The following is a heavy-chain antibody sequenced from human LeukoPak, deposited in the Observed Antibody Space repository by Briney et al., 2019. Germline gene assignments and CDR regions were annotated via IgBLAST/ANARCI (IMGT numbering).Heavy chain of an antibody. Sequence: ASVKVSCKASGYTFTSYYMHWVRQAPGQGLEWMGIINPSGGSTSYAQKFQGRVTMTRDTSTSTVYMELSSLRSEDTAVYYCAKGVGTSSTGELPFYFDFWGQGILVTVSS. CDR1: GYTFTSYY. V-gene: IGHV1-46*01. D-gene: IGHD3-10*01. CDR2: INPSGGST. CDR3: AKGVGTSSTGELPFYFDF. J-gene: IGHJ4*02.